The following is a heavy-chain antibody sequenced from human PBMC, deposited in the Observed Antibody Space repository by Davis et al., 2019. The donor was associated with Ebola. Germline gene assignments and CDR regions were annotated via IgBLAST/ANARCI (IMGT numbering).Heavy chain of an antibody. CDR1: GFTFSNYD. CDR3: ATALGMYHYHAVAV. Sequence: PGGSLRLSCAASGFTFSNYDMHWVRQAPGKGLEWVAVIFYDGDRKYYADSVKGRFTISRDNSNNMLFLQMNSLTTDDTAQYYCATALGMYHYHAVAVWGQGTTVTVSS. CDR2: IFYDGDRK. V-gene: IGHV3-33*03. D-gene: IGHD2-2*01. J-gene: IGHJ6*02.